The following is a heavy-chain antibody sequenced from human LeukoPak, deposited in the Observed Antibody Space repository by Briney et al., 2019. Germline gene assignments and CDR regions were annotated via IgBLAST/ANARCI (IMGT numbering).Heavy chain of an antibody. J-gene: IGHJ4*02. CDR2: IIPIFGTA. Sequence: GASVKVSCKASGGTFSSYAISWVRQGPGQGLEWMGGIIPIFGTANYAQKFQGRVTITADKSTTTAYMELSSLRSEDTAVYYCARSSIIAAAGPYYFDYWGQGTLVTVSS. V-gene: IGHV1-69*06. D-gene: IGHD6-13*01. CDR1: GGTFSSYA. CDR3: ARSSIIAAAGPYYFDY.